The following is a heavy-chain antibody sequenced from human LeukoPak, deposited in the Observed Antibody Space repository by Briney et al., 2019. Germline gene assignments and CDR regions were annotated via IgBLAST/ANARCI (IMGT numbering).Heavy chain of an antibody. D-gene: IGHD6-19*01. J-gene: IGHJ4*02. CDR3: ARDNPPRGWYGGGYYFDY. CDR2: INPSGGST. CDR1: GYTFTGYY. V-gene: IGHV1-46*01. Sequence: EASVKVSCKASGYTFTGYYMHWVRQAPGQGLEWMGIINPSGGSTSYAQKFQGRVTMTRDMSTSTVYMELSSLRSEDTAVYYCARDNPPRGWYGGGYYFDYWGQGTLVTVSS.